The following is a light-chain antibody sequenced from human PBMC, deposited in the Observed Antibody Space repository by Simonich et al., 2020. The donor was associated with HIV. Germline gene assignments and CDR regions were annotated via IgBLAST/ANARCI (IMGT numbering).Light chain of an antibody. J-gene: IGLJ3*02. CDR2: DVS. CDR3: SSYRSSGTLV. Sequence: QSALTQSASVSGSPGQSITIACTGTSSDVGGYAYVSWYQQHPGKAPKLMIFDVSKRPAGISNRFAGSKSGNTASLTISGLQAEDEADYYCSSYRSSGTLVFGGRTKLTVL. V-gene: IGLV2-14*01. CDR1: SSDVGGYAY.